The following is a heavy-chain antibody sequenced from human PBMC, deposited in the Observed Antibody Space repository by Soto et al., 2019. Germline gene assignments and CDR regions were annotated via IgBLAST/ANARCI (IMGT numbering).Heavy chain of an antibody. CDR3: ARGPGASGLDV. CDR2: INPTSGGT. CDR1: GYTFTSSY. D-gene: IGHD2-8*02. J-gene: IGHJ6*02. V-gene: IGHV1-46*01. Sequence: SVKVSCKASGYTFTSSYIHWVRQAPGQGPEWMGIINPTSGGTSYAQNLQGRVTMTRDTSTRTVYMELNSLRSDDTAVYYCARGPGASGLDVWGQGTTVTVSS.